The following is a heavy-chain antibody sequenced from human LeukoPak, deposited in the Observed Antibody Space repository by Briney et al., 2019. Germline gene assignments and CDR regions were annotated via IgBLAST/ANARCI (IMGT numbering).Heavy chain of an antibody. CDR3: ARGSSWGNYYYYMDV. CDR1: GGSISSSSYY. J-gene: IGHJ6*03. Sequence: SETLSLTCTVSGGSISSSSYYWGWIRQPPGKGLEWIGSIYYSGSTYYNPSLKSRVTISVDRSKNQFSLKLSSVTAADTAVYYCARGSSWGNYYYYMDVWGKGTTVTVSS. V-gene: IGHV4-39*07. D-gene: IGHD3-16*01. CDR2: IYYSGST.